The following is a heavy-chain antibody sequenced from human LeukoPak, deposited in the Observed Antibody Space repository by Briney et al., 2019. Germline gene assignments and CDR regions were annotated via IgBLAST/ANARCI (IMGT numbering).Heavy chain of an antibody. Sequence: PGGSLRLSCAASGFTFSSYAMSWVRQAPGKGLEWVSYISTRSGTIYYTDSVKGRFTISRDNAKNSLYLQMNSLRDEDTAVYYCAKGALEWLLGIDYWGQGTLVTVSS. CDR3: AKGALEWLLGIDY. V-gene: IGHV3-48*02. CDR2: ISTRSGTI. D-gene: IGHD3-3*01. CDR1: GFTFSSYA. J-gene: IGHJ4*02.